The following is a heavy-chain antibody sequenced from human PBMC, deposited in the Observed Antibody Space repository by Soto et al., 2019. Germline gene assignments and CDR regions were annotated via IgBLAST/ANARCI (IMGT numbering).Heavy chain of an antibody. CDR3: ARAYGSGYMDV. V-gene: IGHV4-31*03. D-gene: IGHD3-10*01. CDR1: GGSISSGGYY. CDR2: IYYSGST. J-gene: IGHJ6*02. Sequence: QVQLQESGPGLVKPSQTLSLTCTVSGGSISSGGYYWSWIRQHPGKGLEWIGYIYYSGSTYYNPSXKXXVTISVATSKNQFSLKLSSVTAADTAVYYCARAYGSGYMDVWGQGTTVTVSS.